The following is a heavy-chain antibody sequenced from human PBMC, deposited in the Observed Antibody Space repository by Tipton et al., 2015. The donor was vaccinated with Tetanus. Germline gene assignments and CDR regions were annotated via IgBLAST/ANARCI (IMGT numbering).Heavy chain of an antibody. Sequence: TLSLTCSVSGDSISSFYWSWIRQPAGKGLEWIGRIYTSGSTNYNPSLKSRVTMSVDTSKRQFSLKLTSVTAADTGVYFCVRGRGSGAQSFGFEHWGRGTQVTVSS. V-gene: IGHV4-4*07. CDR1: GDSISSFY. D-gene: IGHD3-10*01. CDR2: IYTSGST. CDR3: VRGRGSGAQSFGFEH. J-gene: IGHJ4*02.